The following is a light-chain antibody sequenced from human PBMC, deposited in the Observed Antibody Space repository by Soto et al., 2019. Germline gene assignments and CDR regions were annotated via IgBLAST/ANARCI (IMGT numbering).Light chain of an antibody. CDR2: AVS. J-gene: IGLJ1*01. CDR3: RSYTSSSTRV. Sequence: QSALTQPASVSGSPGQSITISCTGTSSDVGGYNYVSWYQQHPGKAPKLMIYAVSNRPSGVSNRFSGSKSGNTASLTISGLQAEDEADYSCRSYTSSSTRVFGTGTKLTVL. V-gene: IGLV2-14*01. CDR1: SSDVGGYNY.